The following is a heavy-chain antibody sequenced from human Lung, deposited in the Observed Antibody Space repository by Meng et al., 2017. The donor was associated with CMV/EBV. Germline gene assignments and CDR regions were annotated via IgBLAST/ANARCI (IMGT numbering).Heavy chain of an antibody. Sequence: SSSNWWSCVRQTPGKVLEWIGEIYQSGSTNYHTSLKSRVTISVDKSKIQFSLKLSSVTVADTAVYYCARDFSDIVVVPAAMGGFDPWGQGTLVTVSS. V-gene: IGHV4-4*02. CDR1: SSSNW. J-gene: IGHJ5*02. D-gene: IGHD2-2*01. CDR2: IYQSGST. CDR3: ARDFSDIVVVPAAMGGFDP.